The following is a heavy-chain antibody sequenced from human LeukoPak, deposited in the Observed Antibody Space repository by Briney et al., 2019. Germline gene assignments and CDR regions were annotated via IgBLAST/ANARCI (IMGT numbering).Heavy chain of an antibody. D-gene: IGHD6-19*01. CDR1: GFSVSSSY. V-gene: IGHV3-15*01. J-gene: IGHJ4*02. Sequence: GGSLRLSCAASGFSVSSSYMSWVRQAPGKGLEWVGRIKSKTDGGTTDYAAPVKGRFTISRDDSKNTLYLQMNSLKTEDTAVYYCTTDPGYSSGWYVYWGQGTLVTVSS. CDR2: IKSKTDGGTT. CDR3: TTDPGYSSGWYVY.